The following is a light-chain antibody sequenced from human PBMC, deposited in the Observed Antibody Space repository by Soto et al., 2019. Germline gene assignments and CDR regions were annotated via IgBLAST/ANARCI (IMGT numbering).Light chain of an antibody. V-gene: IGLV2-8*01. Sequence: QSALTQPPSASGSPGQSVTISCTGTSRDVGGYNYVSWYQQHPGRAPKLMSYDVTKRPSGVPDRFSGSKSGNTASLTVSGLQAGDEADYYCSSYAGTHVVFGTGTKLTVL. CDR2: DVT. CDR3: SSYAGTHVV. CDR1: SRDVGGYNY. J-gene: IGLJ1*01.